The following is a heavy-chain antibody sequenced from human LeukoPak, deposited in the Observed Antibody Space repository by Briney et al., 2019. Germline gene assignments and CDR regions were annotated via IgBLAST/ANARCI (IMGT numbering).Heavy chain of an antibody. V-gene: IGHV3-7*04. CDR2: IKQDGSKK. J-gene: IGHJ4*02. D-gene: IGHD5-24*01. CDR1: GFTVSNSF. CDR3: TRVGYIDEGIDY. Sequence: GGSLRLSCAASGFTVSNSFMSWIRQAPGKGLEWVANIKQDGSKKSYVDSVKGRFTISRDNAKNSLYLQMNSLRAEDTAIYYCTRVGYIDEGIDYWGQGTLVTVSS.